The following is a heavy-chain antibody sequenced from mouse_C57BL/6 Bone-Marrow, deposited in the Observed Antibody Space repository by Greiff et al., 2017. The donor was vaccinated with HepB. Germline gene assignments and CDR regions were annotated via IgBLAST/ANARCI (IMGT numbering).Heavy chain of an antibody. CDR2: INPSSGNT. Sequence: QVQLKQSGAELARPGASVKLSCKASGYTFTSYGISWVKQSTGQGLEWIGEINPSSGNTYYNEKFKGKATLTVDKSSSTAYMELRSLTSEDSAVYFCVRHGYWFAYGGRGTRATVSA. J-gene: IGHJ3*01. CDR3: VRHGYWFAY. CDR1: GYTFTSYG. V-gene: IGHV1-81*01.